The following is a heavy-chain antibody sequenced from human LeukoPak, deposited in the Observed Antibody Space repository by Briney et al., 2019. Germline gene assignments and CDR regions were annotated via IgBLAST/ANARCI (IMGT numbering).Heavy chain of an antibody. V-gene: IGHV1-18*01. CDR2: ISAFTDST. CDR3: AKVVGATSAFDV. Sequence: GASVKVSCTDSGYTFNTYGITWVRQAPGQGLEWMGWISAFTDSTNYAQKFQDRVTVTKDTSTSTAYMELRSLTSDDTAVYYCAKVVGATSAFDVWGQGTMVTVSS. CDR1: GYTFNTYG. J-gene: IGHJ3*01. D-gene: IGHD1-26*01.